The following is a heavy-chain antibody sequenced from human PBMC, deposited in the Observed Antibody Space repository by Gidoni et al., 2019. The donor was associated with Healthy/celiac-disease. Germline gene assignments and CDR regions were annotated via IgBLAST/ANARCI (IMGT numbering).Heavy chain of an antibody. Sequence: QVQLVESGGGVVQPGRSLRLSCAASGFTFSSYGMHWVRQAPGKGLEWVAVISYDGSNKYYADSVKVRFTISRDNSKNTLYLQMNSLRAEDTAVYYCAKQLAAAGVSAFDIWGQGTMVTVSS. CDR1: GFTFSSYG. D-gene: IGHD6-13*01. J-gene: IGHJ3*02. CDR2: ISYDGSNK. V-gene: IGHV3-30*18. CDR3: AKQLAAAGVSAFDI.